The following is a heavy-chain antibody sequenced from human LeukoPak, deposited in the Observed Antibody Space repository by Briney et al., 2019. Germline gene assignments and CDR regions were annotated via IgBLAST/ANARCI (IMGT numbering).Heavy chain of an antibody. V-gene: IGHV4-34*01. CDR2: INHSGST. CDR3: ARAGGYSYGYLDY. Sequence: PSETLSLTYAVYGGSFSGYYWSWIRQPPGKGLEWIGEINHSGSTNYNPSLKSRVTISVDTSKNQFSLKLSSATAADTAVYYCARAGGYSYGYLDYWGQGTLVTVSS. D-gene: IGHD5-18*01. J-gene: IGHJ4*02. CDR1: GGSFSGYY.